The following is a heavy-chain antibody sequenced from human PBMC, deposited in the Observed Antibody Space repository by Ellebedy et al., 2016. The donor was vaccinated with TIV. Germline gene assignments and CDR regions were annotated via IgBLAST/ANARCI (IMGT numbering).Heavy chain of an antibody. V-gene: IGHV3-13*01. J-gene: IGHJ2*01. CDR1: GFSLTGSD. Sequence: PGGTLRLSCAASGFSLTGSDLHWVPRPTGKGREWVSASGAAGDTYYPDSVRGRFTISRESAKNSFYLQMNSLTAGDTAGYYCARGGPGGDNWFFGLWGRGTQVTVSS. CDR2: SGAAGDT. CDR3: ARGGPGGDNWFFGL. D-gene: IGHD3-10*01.